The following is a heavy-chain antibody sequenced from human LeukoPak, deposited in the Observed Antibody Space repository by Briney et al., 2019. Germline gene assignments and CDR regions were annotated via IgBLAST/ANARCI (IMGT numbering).Heavy chain of an antibody. V-gene: IGHV5-10-1*01. CDR3: ARHNDYNALDY. CDR1: GYSFPNYL. CDR2: VDPSDSFA. J-gene: IGHJ4*02. D-gene: IGHD5-24*01. Sequence: GESLKVSCKGSGYSFPNYLIIWVRQLPGKGLEWMGTVDPSDSFANYSPSFQGHVTISADNSLRTAYLQWSSLKASDTAMYYCARHNDYNALDYWGQGTLVTVSS.